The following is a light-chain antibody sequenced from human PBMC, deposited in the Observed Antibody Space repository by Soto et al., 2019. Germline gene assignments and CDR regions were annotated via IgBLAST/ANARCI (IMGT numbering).Light chain of an antibody. Sequence: DIQMTQSPSSLSASVGARVTITCRASQGIINFLAWYQQKPGKVPKLLIYAASTLQSGVPSRFSGSGSGTDFTLTSSRLQPEEVATYYCQRYNNAPWTFGQGTKVEI. CDR2: AAS. J-gene: IGKJ1*01. V-gene: IGKV1-27*01. CDR3: QRYNNAPWT. CDR1: QGIINF.